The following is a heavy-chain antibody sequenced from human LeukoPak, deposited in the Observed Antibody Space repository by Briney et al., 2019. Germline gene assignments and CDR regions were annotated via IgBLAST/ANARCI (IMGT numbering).Heavy chain of an antibody. V-gene: IGHV4-31*03. J-gene: IGHJ6*02. CDR3: ARARIAAHYYGMDV. D-gene: IGHD6-6*01. Sequence: PSEILSLTCTVSGGSISSGGYYWSWIRQHPGKGLEWIGYIYYSGSTYYNPSLKSRVTISVDTSKNQFSLKLSSVTAADTAVYYCARARIAAHYYGMDVWGQGTTVTVSS. CDR2: IYYSGST. CDR1: GGSISSGGYY.